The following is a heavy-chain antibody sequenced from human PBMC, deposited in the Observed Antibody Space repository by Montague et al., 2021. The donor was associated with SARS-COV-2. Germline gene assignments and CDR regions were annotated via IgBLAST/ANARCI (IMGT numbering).Heavy chain of an antibody. CDR2: LYWNGDK. CDR3: AHRGMIRGLIFDY. Sequence: PALVKPTQTLTLTCTFSGFSLRSDDAGVAWIRQSPGQALEWLAVLYWNGDKRYSPSLQRRLTITKDTSENQVVLTMTNMDPVDTATYYCAHRGMIRGLIFDYWGQGTMVTVSS. V-gene: IGHV2-5*01. J-gene: IGHJ4*02. D-gene: IGHD3-10*01. CDR1: GFSLRSDDAG.